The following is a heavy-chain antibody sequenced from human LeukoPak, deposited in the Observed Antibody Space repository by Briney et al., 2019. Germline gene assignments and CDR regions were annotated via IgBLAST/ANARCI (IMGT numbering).Heavy chain of an antibody. J-gene: IGHJ4*02. CDR2: INPNSGFT. CDR1: GYPFTGYY. D-gene: IGHD2-2*01. CDR3: ARLADCSSSSCRSFDY. V-gene: IGHV1-2*02. Sequence: GASVKVSCKTSGYPFTGYYLHWVRQAPGQGLEWMGWINPNSGFTNYAQKFQGRVTMTRDTSISTAYMELSRLRSDDTAMYYCARLADCSSSSCRSFDYWGQGTLVTVSS.